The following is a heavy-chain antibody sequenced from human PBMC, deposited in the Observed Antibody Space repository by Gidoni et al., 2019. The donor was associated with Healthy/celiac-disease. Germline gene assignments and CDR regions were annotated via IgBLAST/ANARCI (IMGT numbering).Heavy chain of an antibody. CDR1: GSTFTSSA. CDR3: ARDPVLLWFGQPAYYYYYGMDV. J-gene: IGHJ6*02. CDR2: INTNTGNP. D-gene: IGHD3-10*01. V-gene: IGHV7-4-1*02. Sequence: QVQLVHSGSELKKPGASVKVSCKAAGSTFTSSAMNWVRQAPGQGLELMGWINTNTGNPTYAQGFTGRFVFSLDTSVSTAYLQISSLKAEDTAVYYCARDPVLLWFGQPAYYYYYGMDVWGQGTTVTVSS.